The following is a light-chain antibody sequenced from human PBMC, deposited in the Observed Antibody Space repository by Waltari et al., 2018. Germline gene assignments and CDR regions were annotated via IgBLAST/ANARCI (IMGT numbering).Light chain of an antibody. CDR3: QAGGHGTWV. V-gene: IGLV4-69*01. Sequence: QLVLTQSPSASASLGASVRLTCTLSSGHSRNVIAWHQQQPEKGPRYFMRVNSDGSHSKGDEIPDRFSGSSSGAERTLTITGIQSEDEADYYCQAGGHGTWVFGGGTKLTVL. CDR1: SGHSRNV. J-gene: IGLJ3*02. CDR2: VNSDGSH.